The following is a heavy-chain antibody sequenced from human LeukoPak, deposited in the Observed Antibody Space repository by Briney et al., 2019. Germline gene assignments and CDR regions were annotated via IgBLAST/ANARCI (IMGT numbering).Heavy chain of an antibody. CDR1: GYTFTDYY. D-gene: IGHD3-10*01. V-gene: IGHV1-2*02. CDR3: ARNLWFGESSDAFDM. Sequence: ASVKVSCKASGYTFTDYYIHWMRQVPGQGLEWMGWINPNSGGTRYAQKLQDRVTMTRDTSINTAYMELSRLRSDDTAVYYCARNLWFGESSDAFDMWGQGTMVTVSS. CDR2: INPNSGGT. J-gene: IGHJ3*02.